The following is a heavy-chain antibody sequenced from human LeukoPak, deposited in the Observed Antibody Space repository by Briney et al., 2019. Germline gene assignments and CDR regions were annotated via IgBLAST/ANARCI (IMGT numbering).Heavy chain of an antibody. Sequence: PGGSLRLSCAASGFTFSTYEMNWVRQAPGKGLEWVSYISSSGSPIYYTDSVKGRFTTSRDNAKNSLYLQMNSLRAEDTAVYYCARSVWDTSXFYDYFDYWGQGTLVSVSS. D-gene: IGHD1-26*01. CDR3: ARSVWDTSXFYDYFDY. CDR1: GFTFSTYE. V-gene: IGHV3-48*03. CDR2: ISSSGSPI. J-gene: IGHJ4*02.